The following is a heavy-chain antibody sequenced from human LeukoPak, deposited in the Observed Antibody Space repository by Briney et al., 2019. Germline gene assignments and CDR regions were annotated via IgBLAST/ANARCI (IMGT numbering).Heavy chain of an antibody. V-gene: IGHV1-69*13. CDR2: IIPIFGTA. Sequence: ASVKVSCKASGYTLTSYGISWVRQAPGRGLEWMGGIIPIFGTANYAQKFQGRVTITADESTSTAYMELSSLRSEDTAVYYCARDLEGHVSRDFYYYYMDVWGKGTTVTVSS. J-gene: IGHJ6*03. CDR1: GYTLTSYG. CDR3: ARDLEGHVSRDFYYYYMDV.